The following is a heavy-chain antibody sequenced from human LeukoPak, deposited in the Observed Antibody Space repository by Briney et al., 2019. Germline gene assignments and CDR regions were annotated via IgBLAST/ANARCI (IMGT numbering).Heavy chain of an antibody. CDR3: VKSQEEMTPVTQSAFDL. Sequence: PGGSLRLSCAASGFTFSSYAMHWVRQAPGKGLEWVAVISYDGSNKYYADSVKGRFTISRDNSKNSLFLQMNSLRAEDTARYYCVKSQEEMTPVTQSAFDLWGQGTTVTVFS. J-gene: IGHJ3*01. V-gene: IGHV3-30-3*02. CDR2: ISYDGSNK. D-gene: IGHD4-17*01. CDR1: GFTFSSYA.